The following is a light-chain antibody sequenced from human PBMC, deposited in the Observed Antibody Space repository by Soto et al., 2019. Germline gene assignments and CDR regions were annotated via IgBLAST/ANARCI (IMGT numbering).Light chain of an antibody. CDR2: GSD. CDR3: AAWDGNLDGLV. J-gene: IGLJ3*02. Sequence: QSVLTQPPSASGTPGQRVTISCSGSGSNIGSNSVYWYQQLPGTAPKLLIYGSDQRPSGVPDRFSGSKSGTSASLAISGLRSVDESDYYCAAWDGNLDGLVFGGGTKLTVL. CDR1: GSNIGSNS. V-gene: IGLV1-47*01.